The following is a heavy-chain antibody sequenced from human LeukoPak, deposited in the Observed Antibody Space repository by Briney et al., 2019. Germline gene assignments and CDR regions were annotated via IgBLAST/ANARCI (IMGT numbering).Heavy chain of an antibody. D-gene: IGHD4-23*01. J-gene: IGHJ6*03. CDR1: GYSISSGYY. CDR3: ARHRPGGNSDYYYYYMDV. V-gene: IGHV4-38-2*01. Sequence: PSETLSLTCAVSGYSISSGYYWGWIRQHPGKGLEWIGSVYHSGSTYYNPSLKSQVTISVDTSKNQFSLKLSSVTAADTAVYYCARHRPGGNSDYYYYYMDVWGKGTTVTVSS. CDR2: VYHSGST.